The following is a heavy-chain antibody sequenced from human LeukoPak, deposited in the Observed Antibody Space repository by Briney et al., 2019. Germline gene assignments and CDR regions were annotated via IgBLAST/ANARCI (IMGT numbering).Heavy chain of an antibody. V-gene: IGHV3-7*01. J-gene: IGHJ4*02. CDR3: ARHLHGVITLDY. Sequence: PGGSLRLSCAASGFSFSKLWMSWVRQAPGQGLQWVADIKEDGSEKNYVDSVKGRFTISRDNAKNSLYLQMNSLRAEDTAVYYCARHLHGVITLDYWGQGTLVTVSS. CDR1: GFSFSKLW. D-gene: IGHD2-8*01. CDR2: IKEDGSEK.